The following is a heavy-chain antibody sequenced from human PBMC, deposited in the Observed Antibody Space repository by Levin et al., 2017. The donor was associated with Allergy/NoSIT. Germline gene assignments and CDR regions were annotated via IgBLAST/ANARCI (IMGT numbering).Heavy chain of an antibody. V-gene: IGHV3-7*04. CDR2: IKEDGSEK. D-gene: IGHD1-26*01. CDR3: ARDGAVGEY. J-gene: IGHJ4*02. Sequence: SLLLSFSSSFFPFRRPWLMWVRQAPGKGLEWVASIKEDGSEKKFVDSVKGRFTISRDNAKNSVSLQMNSLRVEDSAVYYCARDGAVGEYWGQGTLVTVSS. CDR1: FFPFRRPW.